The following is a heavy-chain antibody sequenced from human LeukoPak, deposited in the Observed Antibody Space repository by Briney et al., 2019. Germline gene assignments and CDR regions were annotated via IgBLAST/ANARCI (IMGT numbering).Heavy chain of an antibody. CDR2: IYYSGST. J-gene: IGHJ4*02. D-gene: IGHD1-26*01. CDR3: AREPSGIVGATSYFDY. CDR1: GGSISSYY. V-gene: IGHV4-59*01. Sequence: SETLSLTCTVSGGSISSYYWSWIRQPPGKGLEWIGYIYYSGSTNYNPSLKSRVTISVDTSKNQFSLKLSSVTAADTAVYYCAREPSGIVGATSYFDYWGQGTLVTVSS.